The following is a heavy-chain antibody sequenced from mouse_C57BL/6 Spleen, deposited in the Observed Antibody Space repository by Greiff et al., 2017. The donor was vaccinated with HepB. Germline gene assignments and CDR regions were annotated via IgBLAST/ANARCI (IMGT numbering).Heavy chain of an antibody. CDR3: ARRMVTTEVFAY. CDR2: INPNNGGT. D-gene: IGHD2-2*01. J-gene: IGHJ3*01. CDR1: GYTFTDYY. V-gene: IGHV1-26*01. Sequence: EVQLQQSGPELVKPGASVKISCKASGYTFTDYYMNWVKQSHGKSLEWIGDINPNNGGTSYNQKFKGKATLTVDKSSSTAYMELRSLTSEDSAVYYCARRMVTTEVFAYWGQGTLVTVSA.